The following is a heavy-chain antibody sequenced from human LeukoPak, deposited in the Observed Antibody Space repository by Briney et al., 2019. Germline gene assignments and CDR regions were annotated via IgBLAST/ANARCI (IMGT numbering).Heavy chain of an antibody. D-gene: IGHD3-10*01. V-gene: IGHV3-30-3*01. CDR3: ASLPIGGSGGYYNVLEDYGMGV. J-gene: IGHJ6*02. CDR2: ISYDGSNK. CDR1: GFTFSSYA. Sequence: GRSLRLSCAASGFTFSSYAMHWVRQAPGKGLEWVAVISYDGSNKYYADSVKGRFTISRDNSKNTLYLQMNSLRAEDTAVYYCASLPIGGSGGYYNVLEDYGMGVWGQGTTVTVSS.